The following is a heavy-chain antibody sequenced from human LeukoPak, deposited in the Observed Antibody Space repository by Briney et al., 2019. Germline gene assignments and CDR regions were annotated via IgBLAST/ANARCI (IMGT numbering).Heavy chain of an antibody. V-gene: IGHV4-59*01. CDR1: GGSISSYY. Sequence: PSETLSLTCTVSGGSISSYYWSWIRQPPGKGLEWIGYIYYTGSTNNTSLKSRVTISVDTSKNQFSLKLSSVTAADTAVYYCARGITIFGGFDPWGQGTLVTVSS. D-gene: IGHD3-3*01. CDR2: IYYTGST. J-gene: IGHJ5*02. CDR3: ARGITIFGGFDP.